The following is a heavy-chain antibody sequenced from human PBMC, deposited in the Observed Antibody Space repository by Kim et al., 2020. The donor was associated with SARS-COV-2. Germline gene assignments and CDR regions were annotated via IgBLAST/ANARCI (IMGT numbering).Heavy chain of an antibody. CDR2: IYPGDSDT. J-gene: IGHJ4*02. CDR3: ARLLLGYCSSTSCYGGGFEY. CDR1: GYSFTSYW. D-gene: IGHD2-2*01. V-gene: IGHV5-51*01. Sequence: GESLKISCKGSGYSFTSYWIGWVRQMPGKGLEWMGIIYPGDSDTRYSPSFQGQVTISADKSISTAYLQWSSLKASDTAMYYCARLLLGYCSSTSCYGGGFEYWGQGTLVTVSS.